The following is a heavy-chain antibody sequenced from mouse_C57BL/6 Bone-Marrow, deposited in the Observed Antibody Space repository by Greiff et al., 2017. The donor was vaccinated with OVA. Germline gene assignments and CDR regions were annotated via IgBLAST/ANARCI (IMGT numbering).Heavy chain of an antibody. CDR1: GFTFSDYY. Sequence: DVKLVESGGGLVQPGGSLKLSCAASGFTFSDYYMYWVRQTPEKRLEWVAYISNGGGSTYYPDTVKGRFTISRDNAKNTLYLQMSRLKSEDTAMYYCARKEYSNWFAYWGQGTLVTVSA. V-gene: IGHV5-12*01. D-gene: IGHD2-5*01. J-gene: IGHJ3*01. CDR2: ISNGGGST. CDR3: ARKEYSNWFAY.